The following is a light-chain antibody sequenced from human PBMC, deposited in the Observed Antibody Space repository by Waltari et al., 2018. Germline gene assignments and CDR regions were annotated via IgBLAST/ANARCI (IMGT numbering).Light chain of an antibody. CDR2: NNN. J-gene: IGLJ3*02. Sequence: QSVLTQPSSVSGAPGQRVTISCTGSSSNIAADSDVHWYRHLPGTAPKLLIHNNNNRPSGVPGRFSGSKSGTSASLAITGLQAEDEADYYCQSYDDSLSAWVFGGGTKLTVL. V-gene: IGLV1-40*01. CDR3: QSYDDSLSAWV. CDR1: SSNIAADSD.